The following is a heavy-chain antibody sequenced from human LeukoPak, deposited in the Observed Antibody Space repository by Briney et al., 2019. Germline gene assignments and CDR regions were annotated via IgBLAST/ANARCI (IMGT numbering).Heavy chain of an antibody. V-gene: IGHV4-39*01. J-gene: IGHJ4*02. CDR3: ARHEAQDFDY. Sequence: WVRQAPGKGLEWIGSIYYSGTTYYSSSLKSRVIISVDTSKNQFSLKLSSVTATDTAVYYCARHEAQDFDYWGQGTLVTVSS. CDR2: IYYSGTT.